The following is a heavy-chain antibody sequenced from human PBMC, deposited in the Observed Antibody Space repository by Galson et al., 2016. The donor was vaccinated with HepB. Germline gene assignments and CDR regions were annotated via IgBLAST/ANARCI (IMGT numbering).Heavy chain of an antibody. J-gene: IGHJ4*02. CDR3: AQAKIPKNWKTYYFDY. D-gene: IGHD1-1*01. CDR1: GFSLSTSEVG. CDR2: IYGDDDK. V-gene: IGHV2-5*02. Sequence: PALVKPTQTLTLTCTFSGFSLSTSEVGVAWIRQSPGKALEWLALIYGDDDKRYSPSLKTRLTITKDTSKDQVVLTMTSMDPVHTGTYYCAQAKIPKNWKTYYFDYWGQGTPVTVSS.